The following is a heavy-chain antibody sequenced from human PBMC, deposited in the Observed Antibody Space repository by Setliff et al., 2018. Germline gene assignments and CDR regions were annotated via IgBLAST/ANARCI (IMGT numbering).Heavy chain of an antibody. CDR1: GFTFSSYG. V-gene: IGHV3-33*06. D-gene: IGHD6-19*01. Sequence: PGGSLSLPCAASGFTFSSYGMHWVRQAPGKGLEWVAVIEYDGSNKYYADSVKGRFTISRDNSKNTLYLQMNSLRAEDTAVYYCAKAGSGWYGLGDYWGQGTRVTVS. CDR3: AKAGSGWYGLGDY. J-gene: IGHJ4*02. CDR2: IEYDGSNK.